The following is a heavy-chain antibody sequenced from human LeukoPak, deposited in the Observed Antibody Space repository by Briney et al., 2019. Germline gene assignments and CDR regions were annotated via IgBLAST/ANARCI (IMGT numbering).Heavy chain of an antibody. CDR2: IYYSGST. V-gene: IGHV4-39*01. Sequence: SETLSLTCTVSGGSISSSSHYWGWIRQPPGKGLEWIGSIYYSGSTYYNPSLKSRVTISVDTSKNQFSLKLSSVTAADTAVYYCARHRRITMVYYFDYWGQGTLVTVSS. D-gene: IGHD3-10*01. CDR1: GGSISSSSHY. CDR3: ARHRRITMVYYFDY. J-gene: IGHJ4*02.